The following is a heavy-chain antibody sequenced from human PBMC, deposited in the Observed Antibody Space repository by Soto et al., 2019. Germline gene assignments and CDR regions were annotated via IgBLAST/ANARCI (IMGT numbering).Heavy chain of an antibody. J-gene: IGHJ5*02. CDR3: GRGSGLNWFDP. V-gene: IGHV1-18*01. D-gene: IGHD3-10*01. CDR2: INPYNGNT. CDR1: GYACTSWG. Sequence: GALVKAAWRGAGYACTSWGIRCVRQAPGQGLEWMGWINPYNGNTKYAQKLQGRVTITRDTSASTAYMELSSLRSEDTAVYYCGRGSGLNWFDPWGQGTLVTVSS.